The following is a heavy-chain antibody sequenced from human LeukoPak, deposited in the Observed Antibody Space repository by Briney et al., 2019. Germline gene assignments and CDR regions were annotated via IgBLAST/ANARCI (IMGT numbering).Heavy chain of an antibody. V-gene: IGHV3-11*01. CDR3: ARVDHYYDSSGYFLY. Sequence: GGSLRLSCAASGFTSSDYYMSWIRQAPGKGLEWVSYISSSGSTIYYADSVKGRFTISRDNAKNSLYLQMNSLRAEDTAVYYCARVDHYYDSSGYFLYWGQGTLVTVSS. J-gene: IGHJ4*02. D-gene: IGHD3-22*01. CDR1: GFTSSDYY. CDR2: ISSSGSTI.